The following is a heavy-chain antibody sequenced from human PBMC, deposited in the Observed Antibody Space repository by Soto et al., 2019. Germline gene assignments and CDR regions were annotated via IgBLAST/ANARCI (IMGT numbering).Heavy chain of an antibody. D-gene: IGHD6-19*01. CDR1: GFSLRTSGGG. J-gene: IGHJ5*02. CDR3: AKSGSSGWYGWFDP. Sequence: ESGPTLVNPTQTLTLTCIFSGFSLRTSGGGVGWIRQPPGKALEWLGFIYWNDDKRYSPSLKSRLTNTKDTSKHQVVLPMTNMDPVDTATYYCAKSGSSGWYGWFDPWGQGTLVTVSS. V-gene: IGHV2-5*01. CDR2: IYWNDDK.